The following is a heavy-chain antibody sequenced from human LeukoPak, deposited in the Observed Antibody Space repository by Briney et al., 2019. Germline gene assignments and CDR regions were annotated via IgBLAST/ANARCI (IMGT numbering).Heavy chain of an antibody. V-gene: IGHV3-74*01. CDR1: GFTLSSYW. CDR3: ARGGLDHAFDL. D-gene: IGHD3/OR15-3a*01. CDR2: INNDGSGT. J-gene: IGHJ3*01. Sequence: PGGSLRLSCAASGFTLSSYWMYWARQAPGKGLEYVSRINNDGSGTTYADSVKGRFTISRDNAKSTVYLQMNSLRPEDTAMFYCARGGLDHAFDLWGQGTMVSVSS.